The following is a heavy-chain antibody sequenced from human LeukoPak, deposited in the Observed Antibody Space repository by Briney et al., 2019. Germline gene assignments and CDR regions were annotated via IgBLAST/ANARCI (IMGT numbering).Heavy chain of an antibody. CDR2: ISSSGSTI. Sequence: GGSLRLSCAASGFTFSDYYMSWIRQAPGKGLEWVSYISSSGSTIYYADSVKGRFTISRDNAKNSLYLQMNSLRAEDTAVYYCARDCSGGSCGPYAFDIWGQGTMVTVSS. CDR3: ARDCSGGSCGPYAFDI. J-gene: IGHJ3*02. V-gene: IGHV3-11*04. CDR1: GFTFSDYY. D-gene: IGHD2-15*01.